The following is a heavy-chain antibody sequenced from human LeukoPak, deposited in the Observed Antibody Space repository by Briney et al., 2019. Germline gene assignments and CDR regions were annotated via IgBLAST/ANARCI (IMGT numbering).Heavy chain of an antibody. CDR1: GYSISSGYY. D-gene: IGHD6-13*01. CDR2: IFHSGST. Sequence: PSEPLSLTCTVSGYSISSGYYWGWIRQPPGKWLEWIGSIFHSGSTYYNPSLKSRVTISVDTSKNQFSLKLTSVTAADTAVYYCARSWFSTGPADYWGQGTLVTVSS. V-gene: IGHV4-38-2*02. CDR3: ARSWFSTGPADY. J-gene: IGHJ4*02.